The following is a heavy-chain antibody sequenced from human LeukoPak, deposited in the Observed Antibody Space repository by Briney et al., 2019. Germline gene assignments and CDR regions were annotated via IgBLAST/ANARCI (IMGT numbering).Heavy chain of an antibody. CDR2: IIPIFAIV. CDR1: GGTLSSYA. V-gene: IGHV1-69*04. D-gene: IGHD3-22*01. CDR3: ARADSSGYSLDENFDY. Sequence: SVKVSCKASGGTLSSYALNWVRQDPGQGLERIGRIIPIFAIVNYAQNFQGRVTITADKSTNTAYMELSSLRFEDTAFYYCARADSSGYSLDENFDYWGQGTLVTVSS. J-gene: IGHJ4*02.